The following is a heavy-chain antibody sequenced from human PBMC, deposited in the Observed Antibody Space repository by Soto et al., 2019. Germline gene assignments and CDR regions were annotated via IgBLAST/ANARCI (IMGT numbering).Heavy chain of an antibody. V-gene: IGHV4-30-2*01. D-gene: IGHD3-3*01. Sequence: SETLSLTCAVSGGSISSGGYSWSWIRQPPGKGLDWIGYIYHSGSTNYSPSFQGHVTISADKSISTAYLQWSSLKASDTAMYYCARLQYQYTIFGVGPTGSDGMDVWGQGTTVTVSS. J-gene: IGHJ6*02. CDR1: GGSISSGGYS. CDR2: IYHSGST. CDR3: ARLQYQYTIFGVGPTGSDGMDV.